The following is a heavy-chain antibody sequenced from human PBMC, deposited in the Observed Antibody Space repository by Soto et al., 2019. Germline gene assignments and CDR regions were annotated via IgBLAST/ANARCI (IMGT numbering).Heavy chain of an antibody. CDR3: ARSDEDSSCDY. D-gene: IGHD6-13*01. V-gene: IGHV1-18*01. J-gene: IGHJ4*02. Sequence: GASVKGSGKASGYTFASCGMSWVRQAPGQGLEWMGWISAYNGNTNYAQKLQGRVTMTTDTPTSTAYMELRSLRSDDTAVYYCARSDEDSSCDYWGQGTLVTVSS. CDR1: GYTFASCG. CDR2: ISAYNGNT.